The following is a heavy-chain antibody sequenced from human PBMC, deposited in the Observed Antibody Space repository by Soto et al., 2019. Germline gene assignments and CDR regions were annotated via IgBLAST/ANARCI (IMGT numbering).Heavy chain of an antibody. Sequence: QVQLVESGGGVVQPGRSLRLSCAASGFTFSSYAMHWVRQAPGKGLEWVAVISYDGSNKYYADSMKGRFTISRDNSKNTLYLQMNSLRAEDTAVYYCARGATRLGYFDYWGQGTLVTVSS. CDR3: ARGATRLGYFDY. V-gene: IGHV3-30-3*01. CDR1: GFTFSSYA. J-gene: IGHJ4*02. CDR2: ISYDGSNK. D-gene: IGHD3-16*01.